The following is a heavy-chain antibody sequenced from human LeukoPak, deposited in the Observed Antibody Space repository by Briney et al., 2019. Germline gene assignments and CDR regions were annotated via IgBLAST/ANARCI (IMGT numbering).Heavy chain of an antibody. D-gene: IGHD2-2*02. CDR3: ASPRYCSSTSCYRYAFDI. V-gene: IGHV1-69*01. CDR2: IIPIFGTA. J-gene: IGHJ3*02. Sequence: PGESLKVSCKASGGTFSSYAISWVRQAPGQGLEWMGGIIPIFGTANYAQKFQGRVTITADESTSTAYMELSSLRSEDTAVYYCASPRYCSSTSCYRYAFDIWGQGTMVTVSS. CDR1: GGTFSSYA.